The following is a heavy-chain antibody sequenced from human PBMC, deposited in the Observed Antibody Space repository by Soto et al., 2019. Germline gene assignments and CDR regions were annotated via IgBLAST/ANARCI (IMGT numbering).Heavy chain of an antibody. CDR1: GFTFSSYG. Sequence: GGSLRLSCAASGFTFSSYGMHWVRQAPGKGLEWVAVISYDGSIIDYADSVKGRFTVSRDNAKNTLYLQMNSLRADDTAVYYCARDTDGLHYWGQGTLVTVSS. V-gene: IGHV3-30*03. J-gene: IGHJ4*02. CDR3: ARDTDGLHY. CDR2: ISYDGSII.